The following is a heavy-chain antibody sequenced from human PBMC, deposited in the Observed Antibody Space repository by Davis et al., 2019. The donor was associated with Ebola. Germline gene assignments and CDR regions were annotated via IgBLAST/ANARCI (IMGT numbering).Heavy chain of an antibody. CDR2: ICSDGSQK. Sequence: GASLKISCAASGFTFRTYAMNWVRQAPGKGLEWVAMICSDGSQKYYADSVKGRFTIARDNSKNTLDLQMDSLRAEDTAVYFCGRDKGVTSIDSWGQGTLVTVSS. J-gene: IGHJ4*02. V-gene: IGHV3-33*08. D-gene: IGHD5-18*01. CDR3: GRDKGVTSIDS. CDR1: GFTFRTYA.